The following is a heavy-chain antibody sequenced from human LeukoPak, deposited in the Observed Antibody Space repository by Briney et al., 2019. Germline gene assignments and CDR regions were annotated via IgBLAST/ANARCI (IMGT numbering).Heavy chain of an antibody. V-gene: IGHV3-23*01. Sequence: AISGSGRRTYYADSVKGRFTISRDNSKNTLYLQMNSLRAEDTAVYYCARNGGYSGYDLLNYYYYMDVWGKGTTVTVSS. CDR2: ISGSGRRT. CDR3: ARNGGYSGYDLLNYYYYMDV. D-gene: IGHD5-12*01. J-gene: IGHJ6*03.